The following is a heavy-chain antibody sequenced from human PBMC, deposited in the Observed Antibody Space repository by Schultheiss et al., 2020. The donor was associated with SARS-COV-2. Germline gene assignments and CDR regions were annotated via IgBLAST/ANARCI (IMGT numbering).Heavy chain of an antibody. D-gene: IGHD3-16*01. Sequence: GGSLRLSCAASGFTFSSYGMHWVRQAPGKGLEWVAVISYDGSNKYYAGSVKGRFTISRENAKNTLYLQMNSLRAEDTAVYYCARGTYYDYVWGGPVPNAFDIWGQGTMVTVSS. CDR3: ARGTYYDYVWGGPVPNAFDI. J-gene: IGHJ3*02. V-gene: IGHV3-30*03. CDR1: GFTFSSYG. CDR2: ISYDGSNK.